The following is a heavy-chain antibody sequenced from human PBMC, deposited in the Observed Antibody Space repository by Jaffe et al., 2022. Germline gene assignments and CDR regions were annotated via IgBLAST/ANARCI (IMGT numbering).Heavy chain of an antibody. CDR3: ARDSLGVVPAGGAYYYYYMDV. J-gene: IGHJ6*03. D-gene: IGHD2-2*01. V-gene: IGHV3-21*01. Sequence: EVQLVESGGGLVKPGGSLRLSCAASGFTFSSYSMNWVRQAPGKGLEWVSSISSSSSYIYYADSVKGRFTISRDNAKNSLYLQMNSLRAEDTAVYYCARDSLGVVPAGGAYYYYYMDVWGKGTTVTVSS. CDR1: GFTFSSYS. CDR2: ISSSSSYI.